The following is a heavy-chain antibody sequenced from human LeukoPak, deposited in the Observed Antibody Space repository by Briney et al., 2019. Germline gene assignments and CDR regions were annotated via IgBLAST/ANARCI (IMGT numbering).Heavy chain of an antibody. CDR1: GLNLSRYS. Sequence: GGSLRLSCAASGLNLSRYSMNWVRQAPGKGLEWVAVISYDGSNKYYADSVKGRFTISRDNSKNTLYLQMNSLRAEDTAVYYCAREVVVVVAAVGGRYYFDYWGQGTLVTVSS. J-gene: IGHJ4*02. CDR3: AREVVVVVAAVGGRYYFDY. V-gene: IGHV3-30*05. CDR2: ISYDGSNK. D-gene: IGHD2-15*01.